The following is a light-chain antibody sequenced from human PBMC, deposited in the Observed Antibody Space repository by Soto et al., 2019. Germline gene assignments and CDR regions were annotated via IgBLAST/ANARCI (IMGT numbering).Light chain of an antibody. V-gene: IGKV3-20*01. CDR1: QSISSNF. CDR2: GAS. CDR3: QQYGSSYT. Sequence: ENVLTQSPGTLSLSPGERATLSCRARQSISSNFLAWYQQKPGQAPRLLIYGASNRIPGIPDRFSGSGSVTDFTLTISRLEPEDFAVYYCQQYGSSYTFGQGTKLEIK. J-gene: IGKJ2*01.